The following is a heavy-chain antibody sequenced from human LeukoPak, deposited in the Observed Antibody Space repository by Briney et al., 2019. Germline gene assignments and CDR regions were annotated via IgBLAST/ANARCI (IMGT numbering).Heavy chain of an antibody. CDR2: IYPTDSYT. V-gene: IGHV5-51*01. CDR3: ARRGSTSCYSGLCWFDP. J-gene: IGHJ5*02. Sequence: GESLKISCKGSGYSFTTHWIAWVRQMPGKGLEWMGIIYPTDSYTKYSPSFQGQVTISADKSISTAYLQWSSLKASDTAMYYCARRGSTSCYSGLCWFDPWGQGTLVTVSS. CDR1: GYSFTTHW. D-gene: IGHD2-2*02.